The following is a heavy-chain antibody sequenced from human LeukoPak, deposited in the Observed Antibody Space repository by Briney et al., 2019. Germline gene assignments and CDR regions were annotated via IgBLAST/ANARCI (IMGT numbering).Heavy chain of an antibody. V-gene: IGHV4-30-2*01. CDR3: ARGGDIVATHFDY. J-gene: IGHJ4*02. Sequence: SQTLSLTCAVSGGSISSGGYSWSWIRQPPGKGLEWIGYIYHSGSTYYNPSLKSRVSISVDRSKNQFSLKLSSVTAADTAVYYYARGGDIVATHFDYWGQGTLVTVSS. CDR2: IYHSGST. D-gene: IGHD5-12*01. CDR1: GGSISSGGYS.